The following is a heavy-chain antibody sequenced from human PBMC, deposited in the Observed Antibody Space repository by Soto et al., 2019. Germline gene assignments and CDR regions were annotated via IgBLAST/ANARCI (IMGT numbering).Heavy chain of an antibody. Sequence: SETLSLPCTVSGGSISSNYWTWIRQAPGKGLEWIGYVYNSGSTNYNPSLKSRVTISEDTSKSQFSLKVNFMTAADTAAYYCARYRREAVAGYTLDNWGQGILVTVSS. CDR2: VYNSGST. J-gene: IGHJ4*02. V-gene: IGHV4-59*01. CDR1: GGSISSNY. CDR3: ARYRREAVAGYTLDN. D-gene: IGHD6-13*01.